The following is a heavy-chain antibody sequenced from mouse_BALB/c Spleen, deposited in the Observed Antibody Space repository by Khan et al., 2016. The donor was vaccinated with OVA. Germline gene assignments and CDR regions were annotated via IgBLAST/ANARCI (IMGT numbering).Heavy chain of an antibody. V-gene: IGHV2-9*02. J-gene: IGHJ2*01. CDR2: IWAGGGT. D-gene: IGHD1-1*02. CDR3: TGLVDY. Sequence: QVQLKESGPGLVAPSQSLSITCTVSGFSFTSYGVHWVRQPPGKGLEWLGVIWAGGGTNYYSALMSRLSISKDNTKRQVFLKMNSLQTDDTSIYYCTGLVDYWGQGTTLTVSS. CDR1: GFSFTSYG.